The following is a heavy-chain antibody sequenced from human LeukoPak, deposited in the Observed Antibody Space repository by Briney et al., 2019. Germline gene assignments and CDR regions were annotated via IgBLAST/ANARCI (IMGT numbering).Heavy chain of an antibody. V-gene: IGHV3-43*02. CDR2: ISGDGGST. J-gene: IGHJ4*02. CDR1: GFTFDDYA. Sequence: PGGSLRLSCAASGFTFDDYAMHWVRQAPGKGLEWVSLISGDGGSTYYADSVKGRFTISRDNSKNSLYLQMNSLRTEDTALYYCAKDYYDSSPSLYYFDYWGQGTLFTVSS. CDR3: AKDYYDSSPSLYYFDY. D-gene: IGHD3-22*01.